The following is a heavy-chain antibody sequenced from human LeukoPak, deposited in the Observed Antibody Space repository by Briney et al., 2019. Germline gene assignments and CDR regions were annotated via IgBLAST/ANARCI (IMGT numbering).Heavy chain of an antibody. CDR3: ARRYYDYVWGSYHELFDY. Sequence: ASVKVSCKPSGYTFGTHWMHWVRQAPGQGLEWMAIINPSGDFRSYAQKFQGRVTVTRDMSTRTVYMELRSLRSDDTAVYYCARRYYDYVWGSYHELFDYWGQGTLVTVSS. D-gene: IGHD3-16*02. CDR2: INPSGDFR. CDR1: GYTFGTHW. J-gene: IGHJ4*02. V-gene: IGHV1-46*01.